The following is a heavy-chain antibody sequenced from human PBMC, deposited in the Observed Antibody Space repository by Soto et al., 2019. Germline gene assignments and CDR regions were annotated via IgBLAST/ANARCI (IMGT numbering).Heavy chain of an antibody. CDR1: GFTFSAYG. V-gene: IGHV3-30*19. J-gene: IGHJ3*02. D-gene: IGHD2-15*01. CDR3: VRDDIGDPNGFDI. CDR2: IPNDASYQ. Sequence: QVQLVESGGGVVQPGRSLRLSCTPSGFTFSAYGMHWVRQAPGKGLEWVAVIPNDASYQYEADSVKGRFTISRDNSKNTLYLQMDSLRVEDTALYYCVRDDIGDPNGFDIWGQGTMVTVSS.